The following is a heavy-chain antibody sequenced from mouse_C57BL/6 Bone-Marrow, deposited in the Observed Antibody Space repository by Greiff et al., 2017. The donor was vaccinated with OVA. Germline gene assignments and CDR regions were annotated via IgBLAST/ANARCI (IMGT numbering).Heavy chain of an antibody. CDR1: GFSFTTYA. D-gene: IGHD1-1*01. Sequence: EVKLMESGGGLVQPKGSLKLSCAASGFSFTTYAMNWVRQAPGKGLEWVARIRSKSNNYATYYADSVKDRFTISRDDSESMLYLEMNDLRTEDTAMYYCVSQFITTVGMDDWGQGTSVTVSS. CDR3: VSQFITTVGMDD. J-gene: IGHJ4*01. V-gene: IGHV10-1*01. CDR2: IRSKSNNYAT.